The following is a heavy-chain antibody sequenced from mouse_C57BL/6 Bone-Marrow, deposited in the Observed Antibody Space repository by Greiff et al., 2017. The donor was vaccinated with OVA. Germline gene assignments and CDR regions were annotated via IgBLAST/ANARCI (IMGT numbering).Heavy chain of an antibody. CDR3: TTLNLFYYYGSSYFDY. CDR1: GFNIKDDY. J-gene: IGHJ2*01. D-gene: IGHD1-1*01. V-gene: IGHV14-4*01. CDR2: IDPENGDT. Sequence: VHVKQSGAELVRPGASVKLSCTASGFNIKDDYMHWVKQRPEQGLEWIGWIDPENGDTEYASKFQGKATITADTSSNTAYLQLSSLTSEDTAVYYCTTLNLFYYYGSSYFDYWGQGTTLTVSS.